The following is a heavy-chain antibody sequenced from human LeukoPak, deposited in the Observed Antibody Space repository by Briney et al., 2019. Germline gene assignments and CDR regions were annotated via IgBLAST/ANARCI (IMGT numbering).Heavy chain of an antibody. Sequence: PSETLSLTCTVSDGSISGFYWSWIRQPPGKGLEWIGYIHYRGSPSYNPALKSRVTISVDTSKSQFSLKLNSATAADTAVYYCARMGQQLADYWGQGTLVTVST. V-gene: IGHV4-59*01. D-gene: IGHD6-13*01. CDR3: ARMGQQLADY. CDR1: DGSISGFY. J-gene: IGHJ4*02. CDR2: IHYRGSP.